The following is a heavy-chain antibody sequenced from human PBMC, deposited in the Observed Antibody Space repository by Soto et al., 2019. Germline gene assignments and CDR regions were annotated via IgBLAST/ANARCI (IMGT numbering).Heavy chain of an antibody. Sequence: SETLSLTCTVSGGSISSGGYYWSWIRQHPGKGLEWIGYIYYSGSTYYNPSLKSRVTISVDTSKNQFSLKLSSVTAADTAVYYCAGRPDDSSGYFAPFDYWGQGTLVTVSS. J-gene: IGHJ4*02. CDR3: AGRPDDSSGYFAPFDY. V-gene: IGHV4-31*03. CDR1: GGSISSGGYY. D-gene: IGHD3-22*01. CDR2: IYYSGST.